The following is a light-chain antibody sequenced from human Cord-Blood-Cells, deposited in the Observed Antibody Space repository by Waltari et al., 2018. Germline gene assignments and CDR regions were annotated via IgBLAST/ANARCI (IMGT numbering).Light chain of an antibody. CDR3: QQYNSYSQT. CDR2: KAS. J-gene: IGKJ1*01. CDR1: QRISSW. V-gene: IGKV1-5*03. Sequence: DIQMTQSPSTLSASVGDRVTITCRASQRISSWLAWYQQKPGKAPKLLIYKASSLESGVPSRFSGSGSGTGFTLTISSLQPDDFATYYCQQYNSYSQTFGQGTKVEIK.